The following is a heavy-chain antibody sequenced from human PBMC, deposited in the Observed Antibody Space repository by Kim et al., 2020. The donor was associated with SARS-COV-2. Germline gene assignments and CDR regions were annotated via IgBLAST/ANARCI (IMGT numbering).Heavy chain of an antibody. Sequence: SETLSLTCTVSGGSISSYYWSWIRQPPGKGLEWIGHIYYSGSTNYNPSLKSRVTISVDTSKNQFSLKLSSVTAADTAVYYCARQITIFGVGFYGMDVWGQGTTVTVSS. CDR2: IYYSGST. CDR1: GGSISSYY. D-gene: IGHD3-3*01. J-gene: IGHJ6*02. CDR3: ARQITIFGVGFYGMDV. V-gene: IGHV4-59*08.